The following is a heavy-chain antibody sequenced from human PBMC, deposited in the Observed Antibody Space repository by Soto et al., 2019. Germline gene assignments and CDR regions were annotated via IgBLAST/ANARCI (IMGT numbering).Heavy chain of an antibody. CDR1: GGSISSYY. J-gene: IGHJ6*02. Sequence: SETLSLTCTVSGGSISSYYWSWIRQPPGKGLEWIGYIYYSGSTNYNPSLKSRVTISVDTSKNQFSLKLSSVTAADTAVYYCARDRAMVVAATPIYYYYGMDVWGQGTTVTVSS. CDR3: ARDRAMVVAATPIYYYYGMDV. CDR2: IYYSGST. V-gene: IGHV4-59*01. D-gene: IGHD2-15*01.